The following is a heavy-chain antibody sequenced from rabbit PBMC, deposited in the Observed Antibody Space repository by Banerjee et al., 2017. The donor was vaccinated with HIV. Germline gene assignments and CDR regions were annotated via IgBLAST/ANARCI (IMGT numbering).Heavy chain of an antibody. CDR3: ARDLAGVIGWNFDL. J-gene: IGHJ4*01. CDR1: GLDFSVNYW. D-gene: IGHD4-1*01. Sequence: QSLEESGGDLVKPGASLTLTCTASGLDFSVNYWICWVRQAPGKGLEWIGCIYTGSGATYYASWVNGRFTISRTSSTTVALQMTSLTAADTATYFCARDLAGVIGWNFDLWGPGTLVTVS. V-gene: IGHV1S40*01. CDR2: IYTGSGAT.